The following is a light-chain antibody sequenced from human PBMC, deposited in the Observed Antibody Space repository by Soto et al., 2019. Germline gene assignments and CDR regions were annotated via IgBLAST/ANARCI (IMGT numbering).Light chain of an antibody. CDR2: VEGSGTY. V-gene: IGLV4-60*03. CDR3: ETWDTNTRV. J-gene: IGLJ2*01. CDR1: SGHSGYL. Sequence: QLVLTQSSSVSASLGSSVKLTCTLSSGHSGYLIAWHQQQPGKAPRSLMKVEGSGTYNKGSGVPDRFSGSSSGADRYLTISTLQSEDEADYYCETWDTNTRVFGGGTKLTVL.